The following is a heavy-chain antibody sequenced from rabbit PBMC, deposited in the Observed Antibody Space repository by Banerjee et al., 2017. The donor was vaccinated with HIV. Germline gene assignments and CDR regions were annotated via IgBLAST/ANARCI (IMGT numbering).Heavy chain of an antibody. CDR2: IYAGSSGST. J-gene: IGHJ4*01. CDR1: GFSFSSSYY. V-gene: IGHV1S40*01. D-gene: IGHD4-2*01. Sequence: QSLEESGGDLVKPGASLTLTCTASGFSFSSSYYMCWVRQAPGKGLEWIACIYAGSSGSTYYASWAKGRFTISKTSSTTVTLQMTSLTAADTASYFCARGTYDGASGPEYFDLWGPGTLVTVS. CDR3: ARGTYDGASGPEYFDL.